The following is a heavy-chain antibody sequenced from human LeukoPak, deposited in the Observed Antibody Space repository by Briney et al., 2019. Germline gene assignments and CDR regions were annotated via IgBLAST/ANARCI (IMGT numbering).Heavy chain of an antibody. Sequence: PGGSLRLSCEFSGIIFSTYAMNWVRQAPGKGLEWISYISGSSSGSTSIIHYADSVKGRFTISRDNAKNSLHLHMDSLSADDTAVYYCARDFWSGYYTEDWGQGALVIVSS. CDR1: GIIFSTYA. V-gene: IGHV3-48*04. CDR3: ARDFWSGYYTED. J-gene: IGHJ4*02. CDR2: ISGSSSGSTSII. D-gene: IGHD3-3*01.